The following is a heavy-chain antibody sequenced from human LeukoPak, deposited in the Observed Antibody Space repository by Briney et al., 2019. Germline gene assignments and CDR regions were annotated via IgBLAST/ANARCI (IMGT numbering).Heavy chain of an antibody. CDR1: GFTFSSYE. CDR3: AKSGGAFDY. J-gene: IGHJ4*02. D-gene: IGHD3-10*01. V-gene: IGHV3-48*03. CDR2: ISSSGSTI. Sequence: GGSLRLSCAASGFTFSSYEMNWVRQAPGKGLEWVSYISSSGSTIYYADSVKGRFTISRDNSKNTLYLQMNSLRAEDTAVYYCAKSGGAFDYWGQGTLVTVSS.